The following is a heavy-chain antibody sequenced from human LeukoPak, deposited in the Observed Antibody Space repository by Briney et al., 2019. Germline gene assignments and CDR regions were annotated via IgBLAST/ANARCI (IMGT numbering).Heavy chain of an antibody. J-gene: IGHJ3*02. V-gene: IGHV4-61*10. CDR1: GGSISSGSYY. Sequence: SETLSLTCTVSGGSISSGSYYWSWIRQPAGKGLEWIGNIYYTGNTNYNPSLKSRVTISVDTSKNQFSLKVTSVTAADTAVYYCAKDWTGANVFDIWGQGTKVIVSS. CDR3: AKDWTGANVFDI. D-gene: IGHD3/OR15-3a*01. CDR2: IYYTGNT.